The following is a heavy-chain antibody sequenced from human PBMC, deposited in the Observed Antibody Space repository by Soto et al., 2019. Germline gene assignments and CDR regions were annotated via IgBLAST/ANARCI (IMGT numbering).Heavy chain of an antibody. CDR3: ARDVSDSGWLDC. D-gene: IGHD5-12*01. CDR1: GVPVSSGSNP. Sequence: QVQLQESGPGLVKPSATLSLACTVSGVPVSSGSNPWSWIRQPPGQGLEWVGSFSPSGNTDYSSPLERRAIIAIDTSNNQFALKLSSVTAADTAVYYCARDVSDSGWLDCWGQGTLVTVSS. J-gene: IGHJ4*02. CDR2: FSPSGNT. V-gene: IGHV4-61*01.